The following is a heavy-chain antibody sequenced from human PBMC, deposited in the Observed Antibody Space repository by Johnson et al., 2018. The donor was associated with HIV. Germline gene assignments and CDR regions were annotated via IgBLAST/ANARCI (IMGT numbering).Heavy chain of an antibody. CDR2: SSYDGTNN. D-gene: IGHD3-22*01. V-gene: IGHV3-30-3*01. CDR1: GFTLSDYA. J-gene: IGHJ3*02. CDR3: ARGPPRIVVGMGAFDI. Sequence: QVQLVESGGGVVRPGGSLRLSCAASGFTLSDYAVHWVRQTPGKGLEWVAVSSYDGTNNYFADSVKGRFTISRDNSKNTLSRQMNSLRAEDTAVYYCARGPPRIVVGMGAFDIWGQGTMVTVSS.